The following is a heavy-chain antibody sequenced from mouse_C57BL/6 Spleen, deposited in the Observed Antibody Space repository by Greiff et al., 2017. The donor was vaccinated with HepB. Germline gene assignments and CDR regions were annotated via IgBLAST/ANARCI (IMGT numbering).Heavy chain of an antibody. D-gene: IGHD2-3*01. CDR1: GYAFSSSW. CDR2: IYPGDGDT. J-gene: IGHJ2*01. Sequence: QVQLKESGPELVKPGASVKISCKASGYAFSSSWMNWVKQRPGKGLEWIGRIYPGDGDTNYNGKFKGKATLTADKSSSTAYMQLSSLTSEDSAVYFCAREAGYDGYLYYFDYWGQGTTLTVSS. CDR3: AREAGYDGYLYYFDY. V-gene: IGHV1-82*01.